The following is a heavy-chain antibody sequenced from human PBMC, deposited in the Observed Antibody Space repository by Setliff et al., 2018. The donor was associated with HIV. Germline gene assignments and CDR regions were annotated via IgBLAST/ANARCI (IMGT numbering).Heavy chain of an antibody. J-gene: IGHJ3*02. CDR2: IYYSGNT. CDR3: ARPRYTYGTPPAFDI. V-gene: IGHV4-39*01. CDR1: GGSISSSSYY. Sequence: ETLSLTCTVSGGSISSSSYYWGWIRQPPGKGLEWIGTIYYSGNTYYNPSLKSRVTISVDTSKNQFSLKLSSVTAADTAVYYCARPRYTYGTPPAFDIWGRGTVVTVSS. D-gene: IGHD5-18*01.